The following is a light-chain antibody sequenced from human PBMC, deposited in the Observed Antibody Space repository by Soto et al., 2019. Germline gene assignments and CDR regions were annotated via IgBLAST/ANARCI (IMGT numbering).Light chain of an antibody. CDR3: QQRST. Sequence: DILVTQSPATLSLSPGERATLSCRASQSVSSYLAWYQQKPGQAPRLLIYDTSNRATGIPARFSGSGSGTDFTLTISSLEPEDFAVYYCQQRSTFGHGTKVDIK. J-gene: IGKJ1*01. CDR1: QSVSSY. V-gene: IGKV3-11*01. CDR2: DTS.